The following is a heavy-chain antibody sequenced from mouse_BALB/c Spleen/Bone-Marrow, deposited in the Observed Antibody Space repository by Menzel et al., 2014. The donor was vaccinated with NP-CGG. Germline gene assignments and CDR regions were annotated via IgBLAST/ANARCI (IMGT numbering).Heavy chain of an antibody. CDR1: GFTFSSYA. CDR2: ISSGGST. Sequence: EVKLEESGGGLVKPGGSLKLSCAASGFTFSSYAMSWVRQTPEKRLEWVASISSGGSTYYPDSVKGRFTISRDNARNILYLQMSSLRSEDTAMYYCARDDYDDQYYFDYWGQGTTLTVSS. D-gene: IGHD2-4*01. V-gene: IGHV5-6-5*01. CDR3: ARDDYDDQYYFDY. J-gene: IGHJ2*01.